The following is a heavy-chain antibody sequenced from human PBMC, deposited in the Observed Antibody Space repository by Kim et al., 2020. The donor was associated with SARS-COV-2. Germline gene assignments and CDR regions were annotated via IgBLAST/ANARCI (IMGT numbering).Heavy chain of an antibody. CDR2: IYYSGST. CDR3: ASTPYYYDSSGLWY. V-gene: IGHV4-30-4*01. CDR1: GGSISSGDYY. J-gene: IGHJ4*02. Sequence: TLSLTCTVSGGSISSGDYYWSWIRQPPGKGLEWIGYIYYSGSTYYNPSLKSRVTISVDTSKNQFSLKLSSVTAADTAVYYCASTPYYYDSSGLWYWGQGTLVTVSS. D-gene: IGHD3-22*01.